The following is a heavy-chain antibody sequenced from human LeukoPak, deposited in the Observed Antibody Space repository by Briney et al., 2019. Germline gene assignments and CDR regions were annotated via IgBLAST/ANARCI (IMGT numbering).Heavy chain of an antibody. D-gene: IGHD3-3*01. V-gene: IGHV4-59*08. Sequence: SETLSLTCTVSGGSISSYYWSWIRQPPGKGLEWIGYIYYSGSTNYNPSLKSRVTISVDTSKNQFSLKLSSVTAADTAVYYCARYGSQYYARGAFDIWGQGTMVTVSS. CDR1: GGSISSYY. CDR2: IYYSGST. CDR3: ARYGSQYYARGAFDI. J-gene: IGHJ3*02.